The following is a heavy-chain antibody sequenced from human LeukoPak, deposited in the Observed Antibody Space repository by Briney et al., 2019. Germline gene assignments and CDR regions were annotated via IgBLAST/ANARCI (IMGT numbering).Heavy chain of an antibody. CDR1: GYSFSTNW. CDR3: ARHPPVDDDSSDNWFDP. D-gene: IGHD3-22*01. V-gene: IGHV5-51*01. Sequence: GESLKISCKASGYSFSTNWIGWVRQMPGKGLEWMGIIYPCDSDTRYSPSFQGQVTISADKSISTAYLQWSSLKASDTAMYYCARHPPVDDDSSDNWFDPWGQGTLVTVSS. CDR2: IYPCDSDT. J-gene: IGHJ5*02.